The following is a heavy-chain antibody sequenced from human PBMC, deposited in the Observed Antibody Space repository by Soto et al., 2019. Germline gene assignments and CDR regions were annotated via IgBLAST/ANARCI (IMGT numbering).Heavy chain of an antibody. CDR2: IYISGST. J-gene: IGHJ5*02. D-gene: IGHD1-26*01. CDR3: ARGKVGTNPNWLDP. Sequence: EVQLVESGGGLVQPGGSLRLSCAASGFTVSSSYLYWVRQAPGRGLEWVSSIYISGSTYYADSVQGRFTISRDNSKNTLYLQMNSLRAEDTALYYCARGKVGTNPNWLDPWGQGTLVTVSS. V-gene: IGHV3-66*01. CDR1: GFTVSSSY.